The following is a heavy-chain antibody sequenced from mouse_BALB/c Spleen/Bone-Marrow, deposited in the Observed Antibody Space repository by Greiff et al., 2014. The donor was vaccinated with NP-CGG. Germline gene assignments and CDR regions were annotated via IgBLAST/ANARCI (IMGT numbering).Heavy chain of an antibody. Sequence: EVKLMESGGGLVQPGGSLRLSCATSGFTFTGFYMSWVRQPPGKALEWLGFIRNKANGYTTEYSVSVKGRFTISRDNSQSILYLQMSTLRTEDCAAYYCARDIINGSHWYFDVWGAGTTVTVSS. CDR3: ARDIINGSHWYFDV. J-gene: IGHJ1*01. D-gene: IGHD1-1*01. CDR2: IRNKANGYTT. CDR1: GFTFTGFY. V-gene: IGHV7-3*02.